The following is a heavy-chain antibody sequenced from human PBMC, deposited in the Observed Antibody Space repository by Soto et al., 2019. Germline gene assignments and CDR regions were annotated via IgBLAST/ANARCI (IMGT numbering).Heavy chain of an antibody. CDR2: IYYSGST. CDR3: ARQRDYDFWSGYSRGGYNWFDP. Sequence: QLQLQESGPGLVKPSETLSLTCTVSGGSISSSSYYWGWIRQPPGKGLEWIGSIYYSGSTYYNPSLKSRVTISVDTSKNQFSLKLSSVTAADTAVYYCARQRDYDFWSGYSRGGYNWFDPWGQGTLVTVSS. CDR1: GGSISSSSYY. V-gene: IGHV4-39*01. D-gene: IGHD3-3*01. J-gene: IGHJ5*02.